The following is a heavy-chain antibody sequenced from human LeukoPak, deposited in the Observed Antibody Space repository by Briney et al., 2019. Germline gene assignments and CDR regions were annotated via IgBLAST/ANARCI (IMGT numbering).Heavy chain of an antibody. CDR2: ISWNSGSI. D-gene: IGHD3-10*01. Sequence: PSRSLRLSCAASGFTFDDYAMHWVRQAPGKGLEWVSGISWNSGSIGYADSVKGRFTISRDNAKNSLYLQMNSLRAEDTALYYCSRGAYYYDYFDYWGQGTLVTVSS. V-gene: IGHV3-9*01. CDR1: GFTFDDYA. CDR3: SRGAYYYDYFDY. J-gene: IGHJ4*02.